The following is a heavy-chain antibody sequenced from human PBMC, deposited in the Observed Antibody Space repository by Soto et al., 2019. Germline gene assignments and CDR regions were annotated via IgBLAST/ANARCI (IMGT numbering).Heavy chain of an antibody. D-gene: IGHD6-19*01. CDR2: IIPILGIA. J-gene: IGHJ5*02. V-gene: IGHV1-69*08. CDR3: ARDVVGQCLDTNWFDP. Sequence: QVQLVQSGAEVKKPGSSVKVSCKASGGTFSSYTISWVRQAPGQGLEWMGRIIPILGIANYAQKFQGRVTITADKSTSTAYMELSSLRSEDTAVYYCARDVVGQCLDTNWFDPWGQGTLVTVSS. CDR1: GGTFSSYT.